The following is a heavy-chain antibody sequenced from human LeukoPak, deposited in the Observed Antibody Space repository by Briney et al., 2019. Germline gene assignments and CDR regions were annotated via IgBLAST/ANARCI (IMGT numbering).Heavy chain of an antibody. J-gene: IGHJ4*02. CDR1: GFTFDDYA. D-gene: IGHD3-9*01. Sequence: GGSLRLSCAASGFTFDDYAMHWVRQAPGKSLEWVSGISWNSGSIGYADSVKGRFTNPRDNAKNSLYLQMNSLRAEDTALYYCAKGHFVYYDILTGYETYFDYWGQGTLVTVSS. CDR3: AKGHFVYYDILTGYETYFDY. CDR2: ISWNSGSI. V-gene: IGHV3-9*01.